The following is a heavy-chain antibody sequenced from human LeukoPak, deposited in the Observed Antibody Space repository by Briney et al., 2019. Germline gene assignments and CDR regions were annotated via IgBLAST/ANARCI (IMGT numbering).Heavy chain of an antibody. J-gene: IGHJ5*02. V-gene: IGHV4-39*01. CDR3: ARQRSSWYKGAFDP. CDR1: GGSISSSSYY. D-gene: IGHD6-13*01. CDR2: IYYSGST. Sequence: SETLSLTCTVSGGSISSSSYYWGWIRQPPGKGLEWIGSIYYSGSTYYNPSLKSRVTISVDKSKNQFSLKLNSVTAADTAVYYCARQRSSWYKGAFDPWGQGTLVTVSS.